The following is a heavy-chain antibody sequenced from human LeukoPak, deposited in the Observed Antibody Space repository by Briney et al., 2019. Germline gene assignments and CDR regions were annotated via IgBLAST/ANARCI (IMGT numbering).Heavy chain of an antibody. Sequence: SLRLSCAASGFTFDDYAMHWVRQAPGKGLEWVSGISWNSGSIGYADSVKGRFTISRDNAKNSLYLQMNSLRAEDTAVYYCARRIAVAGMDYCDYWGQGTLVTVSS. CDR3: ARRIAVAGMDYCDY. CDR2: ISWNSGSI. J-gene: IGHJ4*02. D-gene: IGHD6-19*01. V-gene: IGHV3-9*01. CDR1: GFTFDDYA.